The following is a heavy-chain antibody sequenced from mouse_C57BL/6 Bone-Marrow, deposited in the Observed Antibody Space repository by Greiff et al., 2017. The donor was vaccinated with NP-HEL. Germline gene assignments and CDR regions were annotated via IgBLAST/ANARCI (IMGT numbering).Heavy chain of an antibody. J-gene: IGHJ1*03. D-gene: IGHD1-1*01. V-gene: IGHV7-3*01. Sequence: DVKLVVSGGGLVQPGGSLSLSCAASGFTFTAYYMSWVRQPPGKALEWLGFIRNKANGYTTEYSASVKGRFTISRDTSQSILYLKMNALRAEDSATYYCAKSGYNGSSYWYFDVWGTGTTVTVSS. CDR1: GFTFTAYY. CDR3: AKSGYNGSSYWYFDV. CDR2: IRNKANGYTT.